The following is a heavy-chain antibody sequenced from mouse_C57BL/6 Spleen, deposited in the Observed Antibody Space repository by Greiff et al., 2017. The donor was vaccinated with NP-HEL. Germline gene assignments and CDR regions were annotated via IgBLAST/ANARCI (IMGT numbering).Heavy chain of an antibody. CDR3: ARWDYYYGEGFAY. J-gene: IGHJ3*01. V-gene: IGHV1-52*01. CDR2: IDPSDSET. D-gene: IGHD1-1*01. Sequence: QVQLQQPGAELVRPGSSVKLSCKASGYTFTSYWMHWVKQRPIQGLEWIGNIDPSDSETHYNQKFKDKATLTVDKSSSTAYMQLSSLTSEDSAVYYCARWDYYYGEGFAYWGQGTLVTVSA. CDR1: GYTFTSYW.